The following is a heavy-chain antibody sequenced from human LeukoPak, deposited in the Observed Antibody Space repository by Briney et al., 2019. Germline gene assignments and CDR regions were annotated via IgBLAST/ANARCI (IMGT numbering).Heavy chain of an antibody. V-gene: IGHV3-11*01. Sequence: GGSLRLSCAASGFTFSDYYMSWIRQAPGKGLEWVSYISSSGSTIYYADSVKGRFTISRDNAKNSLYLQMNSLRAEDTAVYYCASKWFGESQTANWFDPWGQGTLVTVSS. J-gene: IGHJ5*02. D-gene: IGHD3-10*01. CDR3: ASKWFGESQTANWFDP. CDR2: ISSSGSTI. CDR1: GFTFSDYY.